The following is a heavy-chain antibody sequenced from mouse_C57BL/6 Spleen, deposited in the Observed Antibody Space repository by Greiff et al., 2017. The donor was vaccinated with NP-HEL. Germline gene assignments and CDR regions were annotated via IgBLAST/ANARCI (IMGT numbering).Heavy chain of an antibody. V-gene: IGHV3-6*01. D-gene: IGHD2-1*01. Sequence: VQLQQSGPGLVKPSHSLSLTCSVTGYSITSGYYWNWIRQFPGNKLEWMGYISYDGSNNYNPSLKNRISITRDTSKNQFFLKLNSVTTEDTATYYCARLLWYFDYWGQGTTLTVSS. CDR3: ARLLWYFDY. CDR2: ISYDGSN. J-gene: IGHJ2*01. CDR1: GYSITSGYY.